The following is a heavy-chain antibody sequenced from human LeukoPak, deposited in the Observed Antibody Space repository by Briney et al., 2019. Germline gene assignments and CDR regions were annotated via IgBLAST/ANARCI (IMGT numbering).Heavy chain of an antibody. CDR1: GGSISSYY. CDR3: AQGGLRWYHSDAFDI. D-gene: IGHD4-23*01. CDR2: IYYSGST. V-gene: IGHV4-59*01. J-gene: IGHJ3*02. Sequence: SETLSLTCTVSGGSISSYYWSWIRQPPGKGLEWIGYIYYSGSTNYNPSLKSRVTISVDTSKNQFSLKLSSVTAADTAVYYCAQGGLRWYHSDAFDIWGQGTMVTVSS.